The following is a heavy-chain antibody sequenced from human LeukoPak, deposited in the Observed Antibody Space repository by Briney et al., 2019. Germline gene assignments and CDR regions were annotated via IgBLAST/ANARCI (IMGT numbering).Heavy chain of an antibody. Sequence: GGSLRLSCAASGFTFSSYGMHWVRQAPGKGLEWVAFIRYDGSNKYHADSVKGRFTISRDNSKNTLYLQMNSLRAEDTAVYYCAKDGSGRLNFDYWGQGTLVTVSP. J-gene: IGHJ4*02. D-gene: IGHD3-10*01. V-gene: IGHV3-30*02. CDR1: GFTFSSYG. CDR2: IRYDGSNK. CDR3: AKDGSGRLNFDY.